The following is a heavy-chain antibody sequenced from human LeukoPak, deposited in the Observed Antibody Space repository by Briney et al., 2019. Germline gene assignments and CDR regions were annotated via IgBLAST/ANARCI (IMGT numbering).Heavy chain of an antibody. CDR2: IRSKANSYAT. D-gene: IGHD1-26*01. Sequence: GGSLRLSCAASGFTFSVSAMHWVRQASGKGLEWVGRIRSKANSYATAYAASVKGRFTISRDDSKNTAYLQMNSLRVDDTAIYYCTKGKVNQEGGLDCWGQGTLVTVSS. V-gene: IGHV3-73*01. CDR1: GFTFSVSA. CDR3: TKGKVNQEGGLDC. J-gene: IGHJ4*02.